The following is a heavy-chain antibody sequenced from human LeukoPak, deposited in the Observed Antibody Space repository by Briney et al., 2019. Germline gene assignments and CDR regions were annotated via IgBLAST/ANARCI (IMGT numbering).Heavy chain of an antibody. CDR1: GGSISSYY. CDR2: IYYSGST. Sequence: SETLSLTCTVSGGSISSYYWSWIRQPPGKGLEWIGYIYYSGSTNYNPSLKSRVTISVDTSKNQFPLKLSSVTAADTAVYYCARHSLGDSNYAGSIDYWGQGTLVTVSS. CDR3: ARHSLGDSNYAGSIDY. J-gene: IGHJ4*02. V-gene: IGHV4-59*08. D-gene: IGHD4-11*01.